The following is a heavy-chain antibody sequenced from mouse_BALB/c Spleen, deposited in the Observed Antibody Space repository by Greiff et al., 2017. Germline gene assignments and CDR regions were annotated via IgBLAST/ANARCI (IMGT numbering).Heavy chain of an antibody. CDR1: GFTFSSFG. D-gene: IGHD1-1*01. J-gene: IGHJ4*01. CDR2: ISSGSSTI. V-gene: IGHV5-17*02. Sequence: EVKVVESGGGLVQPGGSRKLSCAASGFTFSSFGMHWVRQAPEKGLEWVAYISSGSSTIYYADTVKGRFTISRDNPKNTLFLQMTSLRSEDTAMYYCARRKDYGSSDEDYAMDYWGQGTSVTVSS. CDR3: ARRKDYGSSDEDYAMDY.